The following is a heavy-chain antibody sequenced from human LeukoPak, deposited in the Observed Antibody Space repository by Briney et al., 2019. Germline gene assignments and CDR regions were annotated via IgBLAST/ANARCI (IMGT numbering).Heavy chain of an antibody. CDR1: GYTFTGYY. CDR3: ARWGTGPSGYFDY. CDR2: INPNSGGT. Sequence: ASVKVSFKASGYTFTGYYMHWVRQAPGQGIEWMGWINPNSGGTNYAQKFQGRVTMTRDTSISTAYMELSRLRSDDTAVYYCARWGTGPSGYFDYWGQGTLVTVSS. D-gene: IGHD3-16*01. J-gene: IGHJ4*02. V-gene: IGHV1-2*02.